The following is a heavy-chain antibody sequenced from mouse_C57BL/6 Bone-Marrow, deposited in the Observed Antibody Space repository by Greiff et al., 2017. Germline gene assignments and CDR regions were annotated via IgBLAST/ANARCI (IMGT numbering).Heavy chain of an antibody. CDR3: AKKGKKLLGGAMDY. J-gene: IGHJ4*01. V-gene: IGHV2-5*01. D-gene: IGHD1-1*01. CDR1: GFSLTSYG. CDR2: IWRGGST. Sequence: VKLVESGPGLVQPSQSLSITCTVSGFSLTSYGVHWVRQSPGKGLEWLGVIWRGGSTDYNAAFMSRLSITKDNSKSQVFLKMNSLQADDTAIYYCAKKGKKLLGGAMDYWGQGTSVTVSS.